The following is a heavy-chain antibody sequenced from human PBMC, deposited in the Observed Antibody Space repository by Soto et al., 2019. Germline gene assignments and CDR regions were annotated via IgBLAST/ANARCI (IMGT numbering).Heavy chain of an antibody. J-gene: IGHJ4*02. CDR2: INTANGDT. D-gene: IGHD3-22*01. CDR3: ARDIRDVSSGYYYYFDY. Sequence: QVQLVQSGAEVKKPGASVKVSCKASGYTLTNCAIHWVRQAPGQRLEWMGWINTANGDTKYSQNFQDRVTITRDTSANTAYMERSSLRSEDTAVYYCARDIRDVSSGYYYYFDYWGQGTLVTVSS. V-gene: IGHV1-3*04. CDR1: GYTLTNCA.